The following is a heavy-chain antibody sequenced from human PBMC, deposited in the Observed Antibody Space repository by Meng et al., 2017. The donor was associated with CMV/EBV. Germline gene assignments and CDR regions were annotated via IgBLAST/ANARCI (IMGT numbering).Heavy chain of an antibody. CDR2: IRSKANSYAT. J-gene: IGHJ4*02. D-gene: IGHD5/OR15-5a*01. Sequence: GESLKISCAASGFTFSGSAMHWVRQASGKGLEWVGRIRSKANSYATAYAASVKGRFTISRDDSKNTAYLQMNSLKTEDTAVYYCTRRLMSRGGLIDYWGQGTLVTSPQ. CDR1: GFTFSGSA. V-gene: IGHV3-73*01. CDR3: TRRLMSRGGLIDY.